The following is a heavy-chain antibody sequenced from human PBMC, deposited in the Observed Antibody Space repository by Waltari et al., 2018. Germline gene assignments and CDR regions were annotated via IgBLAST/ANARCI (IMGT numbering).Heavy chain of an antibody. V-gene: IGHV1-46*01. J-gene: IGHJ3*02. CDR2: IHPSSGST. CDR1: GYSFTSYY. Sequence: QVPLVQSGAEVQKPEAAVQVSCQASGYSFTSYYLHSVRQATGQGLEWMGIIHPSSGSTSYPQKFQGRVTMTRDTSTSTVYMELSSLRSEDTTVYYCAGEIGGRAFDIWGQGTMVTVSS. D-gene: IGHD3-22*01. CDR3: AGEIGGRAFDI.